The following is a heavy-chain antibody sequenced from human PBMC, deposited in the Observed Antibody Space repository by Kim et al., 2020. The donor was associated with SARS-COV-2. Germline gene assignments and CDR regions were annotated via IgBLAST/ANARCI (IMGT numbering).Heavy chain of an antibody. V-gene: IGHV3-23*01. J-gene: IGHJ4*02. CDR3: SKKGGSSGWYRGRIDY. CDR2: ISGSGGST. D-gene: IGHD6-19*01. CDR1: GFTFSSYA. Sequence: GGSLRLSCAASGFTFSSYAMSWVRQAPGKGLEWVSAISGSGGSTYYADSVKGRFTISRDNSKNTLYLQMNSLRAEDTAVYYCSKKGGSSGWYRGRIDYWGQGTLVTVSS.